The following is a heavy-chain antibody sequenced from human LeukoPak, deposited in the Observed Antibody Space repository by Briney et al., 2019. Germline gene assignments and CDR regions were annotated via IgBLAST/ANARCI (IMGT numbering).Heavy chain of an antibody. CDR2: IKQDGSGK. Sequence: QPGGSLRLSCAASGFTFTSYWMSWVRQAPGKGLEWVANIKQDGSGKYYVDSVKGRFTISRDNTKNSLYLQMNSLRAEDTAVYYCARDQYYYDSSGYYYYFDYWGQGTLVTVSS. CDR1: GFTFTSYW. CDR3: ARDQYYYDSSGYYYYFDY. J-gene: IGHJ4*02. D-gene: IGHD3-22*01. V-gene: IGHV3-7*04.